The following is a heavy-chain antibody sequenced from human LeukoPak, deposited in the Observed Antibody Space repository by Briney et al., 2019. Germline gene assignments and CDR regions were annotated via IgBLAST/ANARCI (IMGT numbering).Heavy chain of an antibody. J-gene: IGHJ6*02. CDR3: ARIPSGDVDTAMVMYYHYGMDV. Sequence: SVKVSCKASGGTFSSHTISWVRQAPEQGLKWMGRIIPLLGIVNYAQKFQDRVTITADKSTSTAYMEVSSLRSEDTAVYYCARIPSGDVDTAMVMYYHYGMDVWGQGTTVTVSS. V-gene: IGHV1-69*02. D-gene: IGHD5-18*01. CDR1: GGTFSSHT. CDR2: IIPLLGIV.